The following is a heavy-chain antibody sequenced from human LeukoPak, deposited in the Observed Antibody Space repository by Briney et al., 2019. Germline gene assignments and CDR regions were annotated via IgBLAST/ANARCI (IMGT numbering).Heavy chain of an antibody. CDR2: VYHSGTT. V-gene: IGHV4-39*07. Sequence: SQTLSLTCTVSGGSIISSDYYWGWIRQPPGQALEWIGNVYHSGTTYYNPSLKSRVTISVDTSKNQFSLKLSSVIAADTAVYYCARTTEGYCSSASCFGFSYSYYMDVWGKGTTVTISS. CDR1: GGSIISSDYY. CDR3: ARTTEGYCSSASCFGFSYSYYMDV. D-gene: IGHD2-2*01. J-gene: IGHJ6*03.